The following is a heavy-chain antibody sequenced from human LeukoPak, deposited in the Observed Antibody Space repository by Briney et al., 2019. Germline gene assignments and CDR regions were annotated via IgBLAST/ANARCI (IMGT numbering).Heavy chain of an antibody. J-gene: IGHJ5*02. V-gene: IGHV4-59*01. CDR1: GGSISSYY. D-gene: IGHD3-3*01. CDR2: IYYSGST. Sequence: NPSETLSLTCTVSGGSISSYYWSWIRQPPGKGLEWIGYIYYSGSTNYNPSLKSRVTISVDTSKNQFSLKLSSVTAADTAVYYCARGGPYYDFWSGPNWFDPWGQGTLVTVSS. CDR3: ARGGPYYDFWSGPNWFDP.